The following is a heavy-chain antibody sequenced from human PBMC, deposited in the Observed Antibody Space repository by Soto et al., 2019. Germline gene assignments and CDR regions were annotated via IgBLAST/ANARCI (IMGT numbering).Heavy chain of an antibody. V-gene: IGHV1-3*05. CDR2: INAGNGNT. D-gene: IGHD2-21*02. J-gene: IGHJ6*02. Sequence: QVQLVQSGAEEKKPGASVKVSCKASGYTFTSYAMHWVRQAPGQRLEWMGWINAGNGNTKYSQKFQGRVTITRDTSASTAYMELSSLRSEDTAVYYCARAVRYCGGACYSVPLMDVWGQGTTVTVSS. CDR1: GYTFTSYA. CDR3: ARAVRYCGGACYSVPLMDV.